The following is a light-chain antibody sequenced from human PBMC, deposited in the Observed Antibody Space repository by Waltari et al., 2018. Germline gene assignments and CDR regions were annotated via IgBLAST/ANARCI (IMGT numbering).Light chain of an antibody. Sequence: EIVLTQSPGTLSLSPGERATLSCRASQSVSSSYLAWYQQKPGQAPRLLIYGASSRATGLPDRFSGSGSGTDFTLTISRLEPEDFAVYYCQQYGSSSHFGGGTKVEIK. V-gene: IGKV3-20*01. J-gene: IGKJ4*01. CDR3: QQYGSSSH. CDR2: GAS. CDR1: QSVSSSY.